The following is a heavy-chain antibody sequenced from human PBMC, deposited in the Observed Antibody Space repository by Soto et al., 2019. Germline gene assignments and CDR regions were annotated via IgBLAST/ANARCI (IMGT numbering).Heavy chain of an antibody. CDR3: AKGANYVGLFDS. V-gene: IGHV3-23*01. CDR1: GFTFSSFA. D-gene: IGHD3-16*01. CDR2: ISGGGIT. J-gene: IGHJ5*01. Sequence: EVQLFESGGGLVQPGGSLRLSCAASGFTFSSFAMSWVRQATGKGLEWVSVISGGGITHYSNSVKGRFTISRANSKNMVYLEMTPLRAEDTALYYCAKGANYVGLFDSWGQGTLVTVSP.